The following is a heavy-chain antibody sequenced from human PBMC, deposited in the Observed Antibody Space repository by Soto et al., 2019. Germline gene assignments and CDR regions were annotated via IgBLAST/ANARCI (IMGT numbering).Heavy chain of an antibody. CDR3: TKANRYCSGANCFTFDY. CDR2: FSSNGGGT. V-gene: IGHV3-23*01. CDR1: GFTFSNYA. D-gene: IGHD2-15*01. J-gene: IGHJ4*02. Sequence: TGGSLRLSCTASGFTFSNYAMSWVRQAPGKGLEWVSTFSSNGGGTYYADSVKGRFTISRDNSKNTLYLQMNSLRAEDTAVYYCTKANRYCSGANCFTFDYWGLGTLVTVSS.